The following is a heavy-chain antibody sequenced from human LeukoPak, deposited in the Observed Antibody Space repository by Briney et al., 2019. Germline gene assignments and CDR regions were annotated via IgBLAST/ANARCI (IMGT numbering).Heavy chain of an antibody. J-gene: IGHJ4*02. CDR2: INPNNGGT. D-gene: IGHD6-6*01. CDR3: ARDLGVAVRPFSLYY. Sequence: ASVKVSCKASGYTFTGYYMHWVRQAPGQGLEWMGWINPNNGGTNYAQKFQGRVTMARDTSITTAYMELSRLTSDDTAIYYCARDLGVAVRPFSLYYWGQGTLVTVSS. V-gene: IGHV1-2*02. CDR1: GYTFTGYY.